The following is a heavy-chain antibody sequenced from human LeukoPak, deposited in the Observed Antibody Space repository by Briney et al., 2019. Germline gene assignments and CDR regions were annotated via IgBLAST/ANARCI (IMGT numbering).Heavy chain of an antibody. D-gene: IGHD2/OR15-2a*01. CDR3: AKVFSTYYFDS. J-gene: IGHJ4*02. CDR1: GFTFSKNA. Sequence: GGSLRLSCTGSGFTFSKNAMRWVRQAPGKGLEWVAAIGATGSTTFYADSVKGRFTISRDNSKNTIYLQMDSLRAEDTAIYYCAKVFSTYYFDSWGQGTLVTVSS. CDR2: IGATGSTT. V-gene: IGHV3-23*01.